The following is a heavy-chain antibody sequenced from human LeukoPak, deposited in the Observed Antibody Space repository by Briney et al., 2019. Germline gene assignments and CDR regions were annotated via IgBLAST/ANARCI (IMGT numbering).Heavy chain of an antibody. CDR3: ARLQRGYSYGYSSFDY. V-gene: IGHV4-39*02. CDR2: IYYSGTT. J-gene: IGHJ4*02. D-gene: IGHD5-18*01. CDR1: GGSISSTSSY. Sequence: PSETLSLTCTVSGGSISSTSSYWGWIRQPPGKGLEWIGTIYYSGTTYSNPSLMSRVTISVDTSRNHFSLRLSSVTAADTAVYFCARLQRGYSYGYSSFDYWGRGTLVTVSS.